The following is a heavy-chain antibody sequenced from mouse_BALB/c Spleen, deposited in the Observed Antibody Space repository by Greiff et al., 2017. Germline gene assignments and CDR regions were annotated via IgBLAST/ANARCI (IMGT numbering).Heavy chain of an antibody. V-gene: IGHV5-9-4*01. D-gene: IGHD1-2*01. CDR3: ARDGITTASFDY. CDR1: GFTFSSYA. CDR2: ISSGGSYT. Sequence: DVHLVESGGGLVKPGGSLKLSCAASGFTFSSYAMSWVRQSPEKRLEWVAEISSGGSYTYYPDTVTGRFTISRDNAKNTLYLEMSSLRSEDTAMYYCARDGITTASFDYWGQGTTLTVSS. J-gene: IGHJ2*01.